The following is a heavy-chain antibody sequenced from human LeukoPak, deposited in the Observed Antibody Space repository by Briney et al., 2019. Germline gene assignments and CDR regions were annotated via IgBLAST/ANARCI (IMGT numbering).Heavy chain of an antibody. J-gene: IGHJ5*02. CDR3: ARDFWSGFYTPYNWFDP. V-gene: IGHV3-11*01. Sequence: GGSLRLSCAASGFTFSDYYMSWIRQAPGKGLEWVSYISGSGSTIYYADSVKGRFTISRDNGKNSLYLQMNSLRAEGTAVYYCARDFWSGFYTPYNWFDPWGQGTLVTVSS. D-gene: IGHD3-3*01. CDR2: ISGSGSTI. CDR1: GFTFSDYY.